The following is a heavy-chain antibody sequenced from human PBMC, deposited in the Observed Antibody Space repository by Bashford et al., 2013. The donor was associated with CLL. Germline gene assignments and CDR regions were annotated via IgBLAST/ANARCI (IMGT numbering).Heavy chain of an antibody. CDR2: IDPYSGDT. CDR3: ARVVGAAGTKGLLGY. V-gene: IGHV1-2*06. D-gene: IGHD6-13*01. CDR1: GYTFTGYY. Sequence: ASVKVSCKASGYTFTGYYMHWVRQAPGQGLEWMGRIDPYSGDTNYAQKFQGRVAMTRDTSINTAYMELSRLRSDDTAVYYCARVVGAAGTKGLLGYWGQGTLVTVSS. J-gene: IGHJ4*02.